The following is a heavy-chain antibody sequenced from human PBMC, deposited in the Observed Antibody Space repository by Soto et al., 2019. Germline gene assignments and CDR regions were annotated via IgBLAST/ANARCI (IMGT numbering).Heavy chain of an antibody. V-gene: IGHV4-59*08. CDR1: GGSISSNY. J-gene: IGHJ5*02. CDR2: VYYTGST. CDR3: ARVMVITFGELMASWFDT. D-gene: IGHD3-16*01. Sequence: SETLSLTCTVSGGSISSNYWSWIRQPPGKGLEWIGYVYYTGSTNYNPSLKSRVTLSLDTSKNHFSLKLSSVTAADTAIYYCARVMVITFGELMASWFDTWGQGTLLPISS.